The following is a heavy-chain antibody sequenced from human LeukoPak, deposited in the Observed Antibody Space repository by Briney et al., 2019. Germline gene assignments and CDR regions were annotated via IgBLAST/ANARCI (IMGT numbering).Heavy chain of an antibody. CDR2: IYSGGST. D-gene: IGHD2-21*02. Sequence: PGGSLGLSCAASGFTVSSNYMSWVRQAPGKGLEWVSVIYSGGSTYYADSVKGRFTISRDNSKNTLYLQMNSLRAEDTAVYYCGGVSDQEFDYWGQGTLVTVSS. CDR1: GFTVSSNY. J-gene: IGHJ4*02. V-gene: IGHV3-66*01. CDR3: GGVSDQEFDY.